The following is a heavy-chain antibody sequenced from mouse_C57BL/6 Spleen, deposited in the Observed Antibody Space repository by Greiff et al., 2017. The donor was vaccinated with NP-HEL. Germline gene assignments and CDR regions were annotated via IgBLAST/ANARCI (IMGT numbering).Heavy chain of an antibody. D-gene: IGHD4-1*01. V-gene: IGHV10-1*01. CDR1: GFSFNTYA. Sequence: GGGLVQPKGSLKLSCAASGFSFNTYATNWVRQAPGKGLEWVARIRSKSNNYATYYADSVKDRFTISRDDSESMLYLQMNNLKTEDTAMYYCVTGTFAYWGQGTLVTVSA. CDR3: VTGTFAY. CDR2: IRSKSNNYAT. J-gene: IGHJ3*01.